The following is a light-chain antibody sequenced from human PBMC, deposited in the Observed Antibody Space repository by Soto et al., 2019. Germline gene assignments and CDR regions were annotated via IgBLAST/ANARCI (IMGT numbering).Light chain of an antibody. Sequence: NFMLTQAHSVSESPGKTITISCTRSSGSITNNFVQWYHQRPGSAPTIVIYEDNQRPSGVPGRFSGSIDSSSNSASLTISGLTTEDEGDYYCQSSDSSSHVIFGGGTQLTVL. V-gene: IGLV6-57*03. CDR1: SGSITNNF. CDR3: QSSDSSSHVI. CDR2: EDN. J-gene: IGLJ2*01.